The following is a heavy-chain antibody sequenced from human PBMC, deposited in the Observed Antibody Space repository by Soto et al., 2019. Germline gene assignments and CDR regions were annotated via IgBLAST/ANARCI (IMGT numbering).Heavy chain of an antibody. J-gene: IGHJ4*02. CDR3: ARGLHSLFDY. CDR2: IWYDGNNK. Sequence: GSLRLSCAASGFTFSNYGMHLVRQAPGKGLEWVAVIWYDGNNKYYADSVEGRFTISRDNSNNTLYVQMTSLRAEDTAVYYCARGLHSLFDYWGQGTLVTVSS. D-gene: IGHD2-21*01. CDR1: GFTFSNYG. V-gene: IGHV3-33*01.